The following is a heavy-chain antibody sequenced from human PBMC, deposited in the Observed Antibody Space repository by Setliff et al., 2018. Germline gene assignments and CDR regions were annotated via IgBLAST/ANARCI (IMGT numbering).Heavy chain of an antibody. V-gene: IGHV4-38-2*01. Sequence: SETLSLTCGVSGASITSGHYWGWIRQPPGKGLEWIGTIYHRGRTYYNPSLRSRVTMSLDTSKNQFSLRLSFVTAADTAVYYCASPRRDDLDSPFDAFDIWGQGTMVTVSS. CDR1: GASITSGHY. D-gene: IGHD3-3*01. CDR3: ASPRRDDLDSPFDAFDI. J-gene: IGHJ3*02. CDR2: IYHRGRT.